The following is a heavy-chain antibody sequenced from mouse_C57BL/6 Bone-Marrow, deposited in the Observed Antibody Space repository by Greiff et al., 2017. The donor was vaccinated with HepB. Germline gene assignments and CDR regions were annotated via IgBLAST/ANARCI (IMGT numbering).Heavy chain of an antibody. CDR1: GFTFSDAW. D-gene: IGHD1-1*01. J-gene: IGHJ2*01. CDR2: IRNKANNHAT. V-gene: IGHV6-6*01. Sequence: EVQLQQSGGGLVQPGGSMKLSCAASGFTFSDAWMDWVRQSPEKGLEWVAEIRNKANNHATYYAESVKGRFTISRDDSKSSVYLQMNSLRAEDTGIYYCTSPDYYGSSLDYWGQGTTLTVSS. CDR3: TSPDYYGSSLDY.